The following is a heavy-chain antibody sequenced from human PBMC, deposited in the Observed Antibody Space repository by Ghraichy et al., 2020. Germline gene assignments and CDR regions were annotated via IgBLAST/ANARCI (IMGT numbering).Heavy chain of an antibody. V-gene: IGHV4-39*01. CDR1: GGSISSSSYY. Sequence: ESLNISCTVSGGSISSSSYYWGWIRQPPGKGLEWIGSIYYSGSTYYNPSLKSRVTISVDTSKNQFSLKLSSVTAADTAVYYCARRVVGATPFDYWGQGTLVTVSS. CDR3: ARRVVGATPFDY. J-gene: IGHJ4*02. CDR2: IYYSGST. D-gene: IGHD1-26*01.